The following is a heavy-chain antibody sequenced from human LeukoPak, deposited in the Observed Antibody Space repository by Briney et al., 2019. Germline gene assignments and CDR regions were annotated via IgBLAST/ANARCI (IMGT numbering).Heavy chain of an antibody. V-gene: IGHV3-33*08. CDR1: GFTFSSYS. J-gene: IGHJ4*02. D-gene: IGHD3-10*01. Sequence: PGGSLRLSCAASGFTFSSYSMNWVRQAPGKGLEWVAVIWYDGSNKYYADSVKGRFTISRDNSKNTLYLQMNSLRAEDTAVYYCARSYGSGIYYFDYWGQGTLVTVSS. CDR2: IWYDGSNK. CDR3: ARSYGSGIYYFDY.